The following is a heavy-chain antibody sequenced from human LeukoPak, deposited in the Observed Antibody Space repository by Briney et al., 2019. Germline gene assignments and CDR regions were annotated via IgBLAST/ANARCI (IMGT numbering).Heavy chain of an antibody. V-gene: IGHV3-21*01. CDR2: ISSSSYI. CDR3: ARDRGRIAVAGTMDY. CDR1: GFTFSSYG. D-gene: IGHD6-19*01. J-gene: IGHJ4*02. Sequence: GGSLRLSCAASGFTFSSYGMHWVRQAPGKGLEWVSSISSSSYIYYADSVKGRFTISRDNAKNSLYLQMNSLRAEDTAVYYCARDRGRIAVAGTMDYWGQGTLVTVSS.